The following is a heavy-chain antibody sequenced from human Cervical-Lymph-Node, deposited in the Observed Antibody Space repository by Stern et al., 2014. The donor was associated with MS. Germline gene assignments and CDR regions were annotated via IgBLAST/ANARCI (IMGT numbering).Heavy chain of an antibody. V-gene: IGHV3-23*04. J-gene: IGHJ4*02. CDR1: GFTFSSYA. CDR2: ISGSDGST. D-gene: IGHD6-19*01. CDR3: AKVYGSGPFDY. Sequence: EVHLVESGGTFVQPGGSLRLSCAASGFTFSSYAMSWVRQAPGKGLEWVSVISGSDGSTFYADSVKGRFTISRDNSKNTLFLQMNSLRAEDTAVYYCAKVYGSGPFDYWGQGTLVTVSS.